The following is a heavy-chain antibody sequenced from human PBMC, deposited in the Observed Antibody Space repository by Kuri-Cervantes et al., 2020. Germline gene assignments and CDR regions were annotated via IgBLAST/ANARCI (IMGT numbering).Heavy chain of an antibody. V-gene: IGHV3-7*03. CDR3: AKDSYGDLDY. D-gene: IGHD4-17*01. J-gene: IGHJ4*02. CDR1: GFTFSSYW. Sequence: GGSLRLSCAASGFTFSSYWMSWVRQAPGKGLEWVAQIKYDGHEKYFLDSVKGRFTISRDNAENSLYLQMNSLRAEDTALYYCAKDSYGDLDYWGQGTLVTVSS. CDR2: IKYDGHEK.